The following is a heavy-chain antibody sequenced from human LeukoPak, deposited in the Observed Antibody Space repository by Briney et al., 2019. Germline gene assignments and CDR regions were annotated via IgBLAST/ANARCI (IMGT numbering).Heavy chain of an antibody. J-gene: IGHJ2*01. D-gene: IGHD2-21*02. CDR1: GYSFTSYW. Sequence: GESLKISCKGSGYSFTSYWIGWVRQMPGKGLEWMGIIYPGDSDTKYSPSFQGQVTISADKSISTAYPQWSSLKASDTAMYYCARGSYCGGDCYWYFDLWGRGTLVTVSS. CDR3: ARGSYCGGDCYWYFDL. V-gene: IGHV5-51*01. CDR2: IYPGDSDT.